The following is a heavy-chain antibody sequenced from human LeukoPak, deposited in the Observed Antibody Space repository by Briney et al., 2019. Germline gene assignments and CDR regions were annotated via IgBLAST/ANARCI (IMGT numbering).Heavy chain of an antibody. CDR3: AKDSPSVTTSDY. Sequence: GGSLRLSCAASGIIFSSYGMHWVRQAPGKGLERVAVISYDGGRKFYADSVKGRITVSRDNSKNTLYLQMDSLRVEDTAVYYCAKDSPSVTTSDYWGQGTLVTVPS. J-gene: IGHJ4*02. V-gene: IGHV3-30*18. D-gene: IGHD4-17*01. CDR2: ISYDGGRK. CDR1: GIIFSSYG.